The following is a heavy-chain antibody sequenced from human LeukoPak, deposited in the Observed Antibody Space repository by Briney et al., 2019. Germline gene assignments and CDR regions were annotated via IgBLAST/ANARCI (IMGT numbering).Heavy chain of an antibody. V-gene: IGHV3-23*01. CDR3: AKPISGGLAVTADWFAP. J-gene: IGHJ5*01. CDR2: INSNSGTR. D-gene: IGHD6-19*01. Sequence: GGALRLSCEASGFAFSLFAMSWLRQAPGKGLEWVSTINSNSGTRSYAASVRGRFTISRDNSKNTLYLQLNTLRADDTAVYYCAKPISGGLAVTADWFAPWGQGTLVVVSS. CDR1: GFAFSLFA.